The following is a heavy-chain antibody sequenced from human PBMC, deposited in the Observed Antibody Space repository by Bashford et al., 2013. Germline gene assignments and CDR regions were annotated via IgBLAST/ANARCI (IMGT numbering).Heavy chain of an antibody. CDR3: ASSYSSSALPGGDYYYYMDV. Sequence: SSETLSLTCAVSGFSISTILLLGLDPAAPREGAWSGIGSVNHSGRTYYNPSLKTRVTISADTSKNQFSLKLSSVTAADTAVYYCASSYSSSALPGGDYYYYMDVWGKGTTVTVSS. J-gene: IGHJ6*03. D-gene: IGHD6-6*01. V-gene: IGHV4-38-2*01. CDR2: VNHSGRT. CDR1: GFSISTILL.